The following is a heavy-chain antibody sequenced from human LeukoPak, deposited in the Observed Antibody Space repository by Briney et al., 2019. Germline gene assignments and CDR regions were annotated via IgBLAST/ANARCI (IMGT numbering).Heavy chain of an antibody. V-gene: IGHV3-53*01. CDR1: EFTVSRNY. J-gene: IGHJ4*02. CDR3: AKVGYSRMTMAGQRVLDY. Sequence: PGGSLRLSCTASEFTVSRNYMLWVRQAPGKGLEWVSLIFSNGDTHYADSVKGRFTISRDTSKNTVYLQMNSLRAEDTAVYYCAKVGYSRMTMAGQRVLDYWGQGTLVTVSS. CDR2: IFSNGDT. D-gene: IGHD6-19*01.